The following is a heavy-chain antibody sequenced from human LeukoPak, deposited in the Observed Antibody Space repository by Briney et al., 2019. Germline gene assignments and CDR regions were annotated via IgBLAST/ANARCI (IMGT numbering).Heavy chain of an antibody. CDR3: ARGGYDYVWGSYRRFDY. V-gene: IGHV4-34*01. D-gene: IGHD3-16*02. Sequence: SETLSLTCAVYGGSFSGYYWSWIRQPPGKGLEWIGEINHSGSTNYNPSLKSRVTISVDTSKNQFSLKLSSVTAADTAVYYCARGGYDYVWGSYRRFDYWGQGTLVTVSS. CDR1: GGSFSGYY. J-gene: IGHJ4*02. CDR2: INHSGST.